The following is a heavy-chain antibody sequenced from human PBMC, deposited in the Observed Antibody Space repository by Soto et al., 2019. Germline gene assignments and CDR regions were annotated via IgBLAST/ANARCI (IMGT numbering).Heavy chain of an antibody. D-gene: IGHD3-22*01. CDR1: GYTFTTYD. CDR3: ARGKYYYDSSGYLGV. Sequence: QVQLVQSGAEVKNPGASVKVSCKASGYTFTTYDINWVRQATGQGLEWMGWMNPNGGNSGNAQKFQGRVTMTRDTSISTAYMELSSLTSEDTAVYYCARGKYYYDSSGYLGVWGQGTTVTVSS. CDR2: MNPNGGNS. V-gene: IGHV1-8*02. J-gene: IGHJ6*02.